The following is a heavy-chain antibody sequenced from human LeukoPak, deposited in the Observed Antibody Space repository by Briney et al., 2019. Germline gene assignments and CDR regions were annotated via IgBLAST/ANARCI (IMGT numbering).Heavy chain of an antibody. V-gene: IGHV3-48*04. CDR1: GFTFSTYN. J-gene: IGHJ4*02. D-gene: IGHD6-19*01. Sequence: PGGSLRLSCTVSGFTFSTYNMNWVRQAPGKGLEWVSYISSSTTTISYADSVKGRFTISRDNAKNSLYLQMNSLRAEDTGVYYCASYTPVPGTRGLQYWGQGALVTVSS. CDR3: ASYTPVPGTRGLQY. CDR2: ISSSTTTI.